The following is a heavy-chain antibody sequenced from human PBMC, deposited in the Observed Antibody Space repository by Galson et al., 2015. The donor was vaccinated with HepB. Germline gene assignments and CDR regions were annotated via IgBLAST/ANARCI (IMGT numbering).Heavy chain of an antibody. J-gene: IGHJ4*02. Sequence: SETLSLTCTVSGGSISSNSHYWGWIRQPPGRGLEWIGNIYYTGSTYYNPSLESRVTISVDTSKNQFSLKLRSVTAADTAVYFCARTESTEDYWGQGTLVTVSS. CDR3: ARTESTEDY. V-gene: IGHV4-39*01. CDR1: GGSISSNSHY. D-gene: IGHD3-10*01. CDR2: IYYTGST.